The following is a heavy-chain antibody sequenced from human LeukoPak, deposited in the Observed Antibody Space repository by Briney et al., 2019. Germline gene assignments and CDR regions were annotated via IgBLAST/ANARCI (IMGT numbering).Heavy chain of an antibody. CDR3: ARVRGGSYWDYFDY. CDR1: GGTFSSYA. CDR2: IIPTFGTA. D-gene: IGHD1-26*01. V-gene: IGHV1-69*05. J-gene: IGHJ4*02. Sequence: ASVKVSCKASGGTFSSYAISWVRQAPGQGLEWMGGIIPTFGTADYAQKFQGRVTITTDESTSTAYMELSSLRSEDTAVYYCARVRGGSYWDYFDYWGQGTLVTVSS.